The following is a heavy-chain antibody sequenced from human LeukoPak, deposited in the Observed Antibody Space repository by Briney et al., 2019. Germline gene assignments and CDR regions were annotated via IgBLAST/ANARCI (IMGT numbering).Heavy chain of an antibody. V-gene: IGHV3-66*01. CDR3: ARDHDSYGYEDAFDI. Sequence: GGSLRLSCAASGFTVSSNYMSWVRQAPGKGLEWVSLIYSDGSTYYADSVKGRFTISRDNAKNSLYLQMNSLRAEDTAVYYCARDHDSYGYEDAFDIWGQGTMVTVSS. CDR1: GFTVSSNY. D-gene: IGHD5-18*01. CDR2: IYSDGST. J-gene: IGHJ3*02.